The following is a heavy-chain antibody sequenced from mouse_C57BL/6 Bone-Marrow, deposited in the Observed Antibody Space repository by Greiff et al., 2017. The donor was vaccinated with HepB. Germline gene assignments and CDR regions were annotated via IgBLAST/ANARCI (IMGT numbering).Heavy chain of an antibody. CDR1: GYAFSSSW. Sequence: VQLQQSGPELVKPGASVKISCKASGYAFSSSWMNWVKQRPGKGLEWIGRIYPGDGDTNYNGKFKGKATLTADKSSSTAYTQLSSLTSEDSAVYFCARWGGSSHFDYWGQGTTLTVSS. J-gene: IGHJ2*01. CDR3: ARWGGSSHFDY. CDR2: IYPGDGDT. V-gene: IGHV1-82*01. D-gene: IGHD1-1*01.